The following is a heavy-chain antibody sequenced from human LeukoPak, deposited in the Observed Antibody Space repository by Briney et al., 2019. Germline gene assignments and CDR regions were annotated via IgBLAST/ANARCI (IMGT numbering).Heavy chain of an antibody. CDR3: ARQERGYYHSSGYIFDY. D-gene: IGHD3-22*01. V-gene: IGHV5-51*01. CDR2: IYPGDSDT. Sequence: PGESLKISCKGSGYSFTSYWIGWVRQMPGKGLEWMGIIYPGDSDTRYSPSFQGQATISADKSISTAYLQWSSLKASDTAMYYCARQERGYYHSSGYIFDYWGQGTLVTVSS. CDR1: GYSFTSYW. J-gene: IGHJ4*02.